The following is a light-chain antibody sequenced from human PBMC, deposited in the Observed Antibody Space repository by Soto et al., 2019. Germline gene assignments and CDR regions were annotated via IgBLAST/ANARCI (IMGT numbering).Light chain of an antibody. CDR2: EVT. J-gene: IGLJ2*01. CDR3: CSYANSNTLL. Sequence: QSALTQPASVSGSPGQSITISCTGTSSDVGSYDLVSWYQHHPGTAPKLILYEVTKRPSGVSNRFSGSKSGNTASLTISGLQTEDDSHYYCCSYANSNTLLFGGGTKVTVL. CDR1: SSDVGSYDL. V-gene: IGLV2-23*02.